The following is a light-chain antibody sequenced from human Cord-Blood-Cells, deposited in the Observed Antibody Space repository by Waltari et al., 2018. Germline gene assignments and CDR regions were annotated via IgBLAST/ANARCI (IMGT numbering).Light chain of an antibody. CDR2: EGS. CDR3: CSYAGSSTFVV. V-gene: IGLV2-23*03. CDR1: SSDVWSYNL. J-gene: IGLJ2*01. Sequence: QSAPTQPASVSGSPGQSITIPCTGTSSDVWSYNLVSWYQQHPGKAPKLMIYEGSKRPSGVATRFSGSKSGNTASLTISGLQAEDEADYYCCSYAGSSTFVVFGGGTKLTVL.